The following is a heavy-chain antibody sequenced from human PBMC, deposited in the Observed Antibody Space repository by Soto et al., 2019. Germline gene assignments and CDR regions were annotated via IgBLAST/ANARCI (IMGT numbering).Heavy chain of an antibody. CDR3: ARDGDGYNTDFDY. CDR2: IYHSGST. V-gene: IGHV4-30-2*01. D-gene: IGHD5-12*01. Sequence: SETLSLTCAVSGGSISSGGYSWSWIRQPPGKGLEWIGYIYHSGSTNYNPSLKSRVTISVDTSKNQFSLKLSSVTAADTAVYYCARDGDGYNTDFDYWGQGTLVTVSS. CDR1: GGSISSGGYS. J-gene: IGHJ4*02.